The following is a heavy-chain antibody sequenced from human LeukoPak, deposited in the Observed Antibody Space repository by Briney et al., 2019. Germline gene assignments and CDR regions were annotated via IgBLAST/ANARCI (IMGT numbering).Heavy chain of an antibody. CDR3: ARVVDCYDSSGYLN. CDR1: GYTFTGYY. CDR2: INPNSGGT. D-gene: IGHD3-22*01. J-gene: IGHJ4*02. Sequence: ASVKVSCKASGYTFTGYYMHWVRQAPGQGLEWMGRINPNSGGTNYAQKFQGRVTMTRDTSISTAYMELSRLRSDDTAVYYCARVVDCYDSSGYLNWGQGTLVTVSS. V-gene: IGHV1-2*06.